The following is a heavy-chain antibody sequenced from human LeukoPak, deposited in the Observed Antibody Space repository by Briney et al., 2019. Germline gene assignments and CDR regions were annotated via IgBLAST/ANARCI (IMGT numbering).Heavy chain of an antibody. Sequence: KTGGSLRLSYAASGFTFSSYAMSWVRQAPGKGLEWVSAISGSGGSTYYADSVKGRFTISRDNSKNTLYLQMNSLRAEDTAVYYCAKGGTMIVENFDYWGQGTLVTVSS. D-gene: IGHD3-22*01. CDR3: AKGGTMIVENFDY. CDR1: GFTFSSYA. V-gene: IGHV3-23*01. CDR2: ISGSGGST. J-gene: IGHJ4*02.